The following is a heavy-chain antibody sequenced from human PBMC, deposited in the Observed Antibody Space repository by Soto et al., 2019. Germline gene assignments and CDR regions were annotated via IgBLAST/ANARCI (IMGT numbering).Heavy chain of an antibody. V-gene: IGHV4-39*01. D-gene: IGHD1-26*01. CDR1: GGSISSSSYY. CDR3: ARQGLSIVGATGEANYYYGMDV. J-gene: IGHJ6*02. CDR2: IYYSGST. Sequence: SETLSLTCTVSGGSISSSSYYWGWIRQPPGKGLEWIGSIYYSGSTYYNPSLKSRVTISVDTSKNQFSLKLSSVTAADTAVYYCARQGLSIVGATGEANYYYGMDVWGQGTTVTV.